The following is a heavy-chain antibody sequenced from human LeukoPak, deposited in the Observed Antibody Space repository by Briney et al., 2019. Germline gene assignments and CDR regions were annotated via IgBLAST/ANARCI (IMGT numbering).Heavy chain of an antibody. D-gene: IGHD6-19*01. CDR2: IYYSGST. V-gene: IGHV4-31*03. Sequence: SETLSLTCTVSGGSISSGGYYWSWIRQHPGKGLEWIGYIYYSGSTYYNPSLKSRVTISVDTSKNQFSLKLSSVTAADTAVYYCARLIEVAGTYWYFDLWGRGTLVTVSS. J-gene: IGHJ2*01. CDR3: ARLIEVAGTYWYFDL. CDR1: GGSISSGGYY.